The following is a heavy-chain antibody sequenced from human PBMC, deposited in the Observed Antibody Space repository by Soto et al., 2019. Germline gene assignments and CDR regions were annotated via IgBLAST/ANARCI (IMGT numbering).Heavy chain of an antibody. CDR1: GYSITSGYC. J-gene: IGHJ5*01. Sequence: PXESLSLPCAVSGYSITSGYCWGWIRQPPGKGLEWIANIYHSGNTYYNPSLRSRVTISVDTSKNQFSLRLTSVTAADTAVYFCARHRDYYGSGSPYNWFDTWGHGTLVTVSS. CDR2: IYHSGNT. CDR3: ARHRDYYGSGSPYNWFDT. D-gene: IGHD3-10*01. V-gene: IGHV4-38-2*01.